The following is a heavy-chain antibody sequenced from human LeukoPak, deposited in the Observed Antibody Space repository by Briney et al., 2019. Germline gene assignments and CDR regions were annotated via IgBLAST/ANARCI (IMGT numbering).Heavy chain of an antibody. CDR1: GYIFTRYG. CDR3: ARARPGAYCGTTTCLSDH. V-gene: IGHV1-18*01. J-gene: IGHJ4*02. Sequence: GASVKVSCMPSGYIFTRYGISWVRQAPGQGLEWVGWISAYNGNTNYAQNVQDRVTLTTDTSTTTAYMEPRSLRSDDTAVYYCARARPGAYCGTTTCLSDHWGQGTLVTVSS. D-gene: IGHD2-2*01. CDR2: ISAYNGNT.